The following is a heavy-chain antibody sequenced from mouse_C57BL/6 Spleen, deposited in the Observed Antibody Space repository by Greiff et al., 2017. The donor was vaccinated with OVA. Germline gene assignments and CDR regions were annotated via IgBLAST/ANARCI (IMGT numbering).Heavy chain of an antibody. V-gene: IGHV3-6*01. J-gene: IGHJ4*01. Sequence: DVQLQESGPGLVKPSQSLSLTCSVTGYSITSGYYWNWIRQFPGNKLEWMGYISYDGSNNYNPSLKNRNSITRDTSKNQFFLKFNSVTTEDTATYYCARDRAMDYWGQGTSVTVSS. CDR2: ISYDGSN. CDR1: GYSITSGYY. CDR3: ARDRAMDY.